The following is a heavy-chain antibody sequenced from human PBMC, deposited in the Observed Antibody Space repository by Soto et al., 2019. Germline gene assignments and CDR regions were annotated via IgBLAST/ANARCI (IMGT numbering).Heavy chain of an antibody. V-gene: IGHV4-61*08. Sequence: SETLSLTCTVSGGSISSGGYYWSWIRQHPGKGLEWIGYIYYSGSTYYNPSFKSRVTISVDTSKNQFSLKLNSVTAADTAVYYCARDLWGYCGTDRYPLDVWGQGTTVTVSS. CDR1: GGSISSGGYY. D-gene: IGHD2-21*02. CDR3: ARDLWGYCGTDRYPLDV. J-gene: IGHJ6*02. CDR2: IYYSGST.